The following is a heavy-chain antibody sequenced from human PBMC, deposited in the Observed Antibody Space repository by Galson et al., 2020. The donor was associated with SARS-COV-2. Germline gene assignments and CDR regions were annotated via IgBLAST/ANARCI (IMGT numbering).Heavy chain of an antibody. J-gene: IGHJ4*02. CDR1: GGSISSYY. CDR2: IYTSGST. V-gene: IGHV4-4*07. Sequence: SETLYLTCTVSGGSISSYYWSWIRQPAGKGLEWIGRIYTSGSTNYNPSLKSRVTMSVDTTKNQFSLKLSSVTAADTGVYYCARAESKYHYFYYWGQGTLVTVSS. CDR3: ARAESKYHYFYY. D-gene: IGHD6-6*01.